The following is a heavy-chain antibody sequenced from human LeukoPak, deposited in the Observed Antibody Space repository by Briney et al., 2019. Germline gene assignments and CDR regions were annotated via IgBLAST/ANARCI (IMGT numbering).Heavy chain of an antibody. V-gene: IGHV3-23*01. CDR3: AKTRDFWSGYYDY. CDR1: GFTFSSYA. D-gene: IGHD3-3*01. J-gene: IGHJ4*02. Sequence: GGSLRLSCAASGFTFSSYAMSWVRQAPGKGLEWVSAISGSGGSTYCADSVKGRFTISRDNSKNTLYLQMNSLRAEDTAVYYCAKTRDFWSGYYDYWGQGTLVTVSS. CDR2: ISGSGGST.